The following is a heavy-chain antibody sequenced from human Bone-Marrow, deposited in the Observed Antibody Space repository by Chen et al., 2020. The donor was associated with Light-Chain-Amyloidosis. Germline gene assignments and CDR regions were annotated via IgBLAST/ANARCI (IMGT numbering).Heavy chain of an antibody. CDR3: ARTRRFDP. V-gene: IGHV4-34*01. J-gene: IGHJ5*02. CDR1: GGSFSGYY. Sequence: QVQLQQWGAGLLKTSETLSLTCAVYGGSFSGYYWSWIRQPPGEGLEWIGQINHSGNTNYNPSLKSRVTISIDTSKNQFSLKLSSVTAADTAVYYCARTRRFDPWGQGTLVTVSS. CDR2: INHSGNT.